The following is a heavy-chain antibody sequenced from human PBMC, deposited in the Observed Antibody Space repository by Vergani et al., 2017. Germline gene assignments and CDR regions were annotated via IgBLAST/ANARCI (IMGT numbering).Heavy chain of an antibody. D-gene: IGHD6-19*01. J-gene: IGHJ5*02. V-gene: IGHV3-11*06. CDR1: GFTFSDYY. Sequence: QVQLVESGGGLVKPGGSLRLSCAASGFTFSDYYMSWIRQAPGKGLEWVSYISSSSSYTNYADSVKGRFTISRDNAKNSLYLQMNSLRAEDTAVYYCARALGPIAVAAGPVFDPWGQGTLVTVSS. CDR2: ISSSSSYT. CDR3: ARALGPIAVAAGPVFDP.